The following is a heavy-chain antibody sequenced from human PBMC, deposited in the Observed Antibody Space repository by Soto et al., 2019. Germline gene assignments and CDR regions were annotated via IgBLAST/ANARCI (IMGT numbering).Heavy chain of an antibody. CDR1: GFTFSSYA. Sequence: GGSLRLFCAASGFTFSSYAMSWVRQAPGKGLEWVSAISGSGGSTYYADSVKGRFTISRDNSKNTLYLQMNSLRAEDTAVYYCAKVDQRPHGGVVYAIRWFDPWGQGTLVTVSS. D-gene: IGHD2-8*02. J-gene: IGHJ5*02. V-gene: IGHV3-23*01. CDR2: ISGSGGST. CDR3: AKVDQRPHGGVVYAIRWFDP.